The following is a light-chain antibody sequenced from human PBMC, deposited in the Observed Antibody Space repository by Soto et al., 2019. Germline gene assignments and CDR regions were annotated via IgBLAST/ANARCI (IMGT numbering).Light chain of an antibody. CDR3: MQATQFPWT. CDR1: ESLVHSDGNTY. J-gene: IGKJ1*01. CDR2: KTS. Sequence: DIVMTQTPLSSPVTLGQPASISCRCNESLVHSDGNTYSNWLQKRPGQPPWLLIYKTSDRFSGVPDRFRGSGAGTDFTLEISRVEAGDVGVYYCMQATQFPWTFGQGTKVEFK. V-gene: IGKV2-24*01.